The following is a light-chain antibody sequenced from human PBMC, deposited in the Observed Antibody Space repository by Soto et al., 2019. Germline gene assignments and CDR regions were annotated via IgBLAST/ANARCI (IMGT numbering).Light chain of an antibody. V-gene: IGKV3-20*01. CDR2: GAS. J-gene: IGKJ2*01. CDR3: QQYGSSPYT. CDR1: QSVSSRF. Sequence: DIVLTQSPGTLSLSPGERATLSCRASQSVSSRFLAGYQQKPGQAPRLLMYGASSRATGVPDRFSGTGSGTDFTLTISRLEPEDFAVYYCQQYGSSPYTFGPGTKLEIK.